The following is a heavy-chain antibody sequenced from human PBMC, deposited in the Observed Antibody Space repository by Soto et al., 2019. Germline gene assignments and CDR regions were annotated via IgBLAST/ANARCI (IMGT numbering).Heavy chain of an antibody. CDR1: GDTVSTNSAA. Sequence: QIQLQQSGPGLVKPSQTLSLTCVISGDTVSTNSAAWNWIRQSPSRGLEWLGRTYYRSKWYNEYASSVETRITVNPDTSKNQFSLQLNALTPDDTAVYYCARDIGSGWHNRFDPLGQGTPVIVSS. CDR2: TYYRSKWYN. CDR3: ARDIGSGWHNRFDP. D-gene: IGHD6-19*01. J-gene: IGHJ5*02. V-gene: IGHV6-1*01.